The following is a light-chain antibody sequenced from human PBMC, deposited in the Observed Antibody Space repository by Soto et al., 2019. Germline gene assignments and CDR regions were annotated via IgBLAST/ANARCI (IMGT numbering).Light chain of an antibody. CDR1: GSNIGAGYD. CDR3: QSYDTSLSVYV. CDR2: ANT. V-gene: IGLV1-40*01. Sequence: QSVLTQPPSVSGAPGQRGTISCTGSGSNIGAGYDIHWYQQVPGTAPKPLIYANTNRASGVPDRFSGSKSGTSASLAITVLQAEDEADYYCQSYDTSLSVYVFGPGTKLTGL. J-gene: IGLJ1*01.